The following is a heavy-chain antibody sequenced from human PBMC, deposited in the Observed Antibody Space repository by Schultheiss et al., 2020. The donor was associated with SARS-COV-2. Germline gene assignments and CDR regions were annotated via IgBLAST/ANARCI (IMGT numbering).Heavy chain of an antibody. J-gene: IGHJ6*02. CDR1: GFTFSSYG. V-gene: IGHV3-30*03. CDR3: ARSPICGGGRCYAYGMDV. D-gene: IGHD2-15*01. CDR2: ISYDGSNK. Sequence: GESLKISCAASGFTFSSYGMHWVRQAPGKGLEWVAVISYDGSNKYYADSVKGRFTISRDNSKNTLYLQMNSLRAEDTAVYYCARSPICGGGRCYAYGMDVWGQGTTVTVSS.